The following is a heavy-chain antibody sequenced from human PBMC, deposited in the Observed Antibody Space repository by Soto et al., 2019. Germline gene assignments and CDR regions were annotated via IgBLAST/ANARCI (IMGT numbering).Heavy chain of an antibody. CDR3: ARRACHDILTGYSHCYSYYMDV. V-gene: IGHV5-51*01. D-gene: IGHD3-9*01. CDR2: IYPGDSDT. J-gene: IGHJ6*03. Sequence: GESLRLSWKGFGCSWANHGIRWMRQIPRKGLEWMGIIYPGDSDTRYSPSFQGQVTISADKSISTAYLQWSSLKASDTAMYYCARRACHDILTGYSHCYSYYMDVSGKGTTVTVSS. CDR1: GCSWANHG.